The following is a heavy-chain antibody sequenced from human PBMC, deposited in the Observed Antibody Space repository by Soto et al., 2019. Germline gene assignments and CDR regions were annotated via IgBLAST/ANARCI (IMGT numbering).Heavy chain of an antibody. CDR1: GGTFRTSA. D-gene: IGHD5-12*01. CDR2: IMPVFPTP. CDR3: ARDKDRLPLGGNYYYIMDV. Sequence: QVQLVQSGAEVKKPGSSVKVSCKTSGGTFRTSAISWVRQAPGQGLEWMGGIMPVFPTPDYAQKFQGRVTITADESTSTAYMELSSPRSDATAVYYCARDKDRLPLGGNYYYIMDVWGQGTTVTVSS. V-gene: IGHV1-69*12. J-gene: IGHJ6*02.